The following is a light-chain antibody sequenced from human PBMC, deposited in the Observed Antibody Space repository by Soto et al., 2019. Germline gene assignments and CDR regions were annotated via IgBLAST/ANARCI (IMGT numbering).Light chain of an antibody. CDR1: QSISSY. J-gene: IGKJ1*01. CDR2: AAS. V-gene: IGKV1-39*01. CDR3: QQSYSTPRT. Sequence: DIQMTQSPSSLSASVGDRVTITCRASQSISSYLNWYQQKPGKAPKLLIYAASSLLGGVPSRFSGGGSGTDFTLTISSLQPEDFATYYCQQSYSTPRTFGQGTKVEIK.